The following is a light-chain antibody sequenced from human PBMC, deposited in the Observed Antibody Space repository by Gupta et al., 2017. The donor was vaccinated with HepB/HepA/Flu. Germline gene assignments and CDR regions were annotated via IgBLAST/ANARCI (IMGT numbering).Light chain of an antibody. CDR1: TGAVTSGHK. V-gene: IGLV7-46*01. J-gene: IGLJ3*02. CDR3: FLVYGAAWV. CDR2: DTN. Sequence: QAVVTPEPSLTVSPGGTVTLTCGSSTGAVTSGHKPHWFQQKPGQAPRTLICDTNRKHTWTPARFSGSLLGDKAALTLSGAQPEDEAEYYCFLVYGAAWVFGGGTKLTVL.